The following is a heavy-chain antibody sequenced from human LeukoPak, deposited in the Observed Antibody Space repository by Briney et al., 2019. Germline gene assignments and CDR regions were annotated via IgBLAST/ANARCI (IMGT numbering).Heavy chain of an antibody. V-gene: IGHV1-24*01. Sequence: ASVKVSCKVSGYTLTELSMHWVRQAPGKGLEWMGGFDPEDGETIYAQKLQVRVTMTEDTSTDTAYMGLSSLRSEDTAVYYCATSRLPENYYYGMDVWGQGTTVTVSS. CDR2: FDPEDGET. CDR3: ATSRLPENYYYGMDV. CDR1: GYTLTELS. D-gene: IGHD2-15*01. J-gene: IGHJ6*02.